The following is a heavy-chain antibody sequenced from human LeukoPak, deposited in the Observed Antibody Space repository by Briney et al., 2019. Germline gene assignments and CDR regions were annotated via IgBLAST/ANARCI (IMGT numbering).Heavy chain of an antibody. CDR1: GGTFSSYA. V-gene: IGHV1-69*04. Sequence: SVKVSCKASGGTFSSYAISWVRQAPGQGLEWMGRIIPILGIANYAQKFQGRVTITADKSTSTAYMELSSLRSEDTAVYYCARVTMVRGVIVYHFDYWGQGTLVTVSS. CDR3: ARVTMVRGVIVYHFDY. J-gene: IGHJ4*02. D-gene: IGHD3-10*01. CDR2: IIPILGIA.